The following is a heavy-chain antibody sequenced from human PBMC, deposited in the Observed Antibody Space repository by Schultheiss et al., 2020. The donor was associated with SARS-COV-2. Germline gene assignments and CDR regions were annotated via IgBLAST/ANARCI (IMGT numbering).Heavy chain of an antibody. J-gene: IGHJ6*02. V-gene: IGHV3-53*01. Sequence: GESLKISCAASGFTVSSNYMSWVRQAPGKGLEWVSVIYSGGSTYYADSVKGRFTISRDDSKNTLYLQMNSLKTEDTAVYYCTTDREWSYGMDVWGQGTTVTVSS. CDR2: IYSGGST. CDR3: TTDREWSYGMDV. CDR1: GFTVSSNY. D-gene: IGHD3-3*01.